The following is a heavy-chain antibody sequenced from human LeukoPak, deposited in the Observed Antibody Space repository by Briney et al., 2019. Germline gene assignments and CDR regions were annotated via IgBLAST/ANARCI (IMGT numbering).Heavy chain of an antibody. V-gene: IGHV3-7*03. CDR3: ARRGLGGYYDAFDI. Sequence: GGSLRLSCAASGFTFSSYWMSWVRQAPGKGLEWVANIKQDGSEKYYVDSVKGRFTISRDNAKNSLYLQMNSLRAEDTALYYCARRGLGGYYDAFDIWGQGTMVTVSS. CDR2: IKQDGSEK. J-gene: IGHJ3*02. D-gene: IGHD5-12*01. CDR1: GFTFSSYW.